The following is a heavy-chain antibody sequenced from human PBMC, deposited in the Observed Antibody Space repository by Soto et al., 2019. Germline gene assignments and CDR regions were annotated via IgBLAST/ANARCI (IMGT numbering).Heavy chain of an antibody. Sequence: QVQLVQSGAEVKKPRSSVKVSCKASGGTFSSYAISWVRQAPGQGLEWMGGIIPIFGTANYAQKFQGRVTITADESTSTAYMELSSLRAEDTAVYYCARGSQYYYDSSGYYEYFQHWGQGTLVTVSS. CDR2: IIPIFGTA. D-gene: IGHD3-22*01. J-gene: IGHJ1*01. CDR3: ARGSQYYYDSSGYYEYFQH. V-gene: IGHV1-69*12. CDR1: GGTFSSYA.